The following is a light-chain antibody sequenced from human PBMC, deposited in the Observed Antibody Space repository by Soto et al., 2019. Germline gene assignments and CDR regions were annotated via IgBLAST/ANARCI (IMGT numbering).Light chain of an antibody. CDR3: CSYAGSYTWV. CDR1: SSDVGGYNY. V-gene: IGLV2-11*01. J-gene: IGLJ1*01. Sequence: QSALTQPRSVSGSPGQSVTISCTGTSSDVGGYNYVSWYQQHPGKAPKLMIYDVGKRPSGVPDRFSGSKSDNTASLTISGLHAEDEADYSCCSYAGSYTWVFGTGTKVTVL. CDR2: DVG.